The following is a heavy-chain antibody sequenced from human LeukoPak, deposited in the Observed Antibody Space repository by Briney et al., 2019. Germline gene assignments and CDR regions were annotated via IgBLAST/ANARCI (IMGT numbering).Heavy chain of an antibody. J-gene: IGHJ4*02. CDR3: ASRPVVVITIAFGY. V-gene: IGHV3-23*01. Sequence: GGSLRLSCAASGFTFSSYAMSWVRQAPGKGLEWVSAISGSGGSTYYADSAKGRFTISRDNSKNTLYLQMNSLGAEDTAVYYCASRPVVVITIAFGYWGQGTLVTVSS. D-gene: IGHD3-22*01. CDR1: GFTFSSYA. CDR2: ISGSGGST.